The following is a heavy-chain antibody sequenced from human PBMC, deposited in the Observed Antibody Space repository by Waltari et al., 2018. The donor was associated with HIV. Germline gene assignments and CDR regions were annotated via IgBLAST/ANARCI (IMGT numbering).Heavy chain of an antibody. J-gene: IGHJ5*02. CDR3: VRDVVMMGTNTFDP. D-gene: IGHD3-16*01. V-gene: IGHV3-20*04. CDR1: GFTFDEHA. Sequence: PGGSLRLSCVASGFTFDEHAMSWVRLAPGKGLEWVSGISWNGGRTTYADSVKGRFTISRDNAKNYLYLQMNSLRDEDTALYYCVRDVVMMGTNTFDPWGQGTLVTVSS. CDR2: ISWNGGRT.